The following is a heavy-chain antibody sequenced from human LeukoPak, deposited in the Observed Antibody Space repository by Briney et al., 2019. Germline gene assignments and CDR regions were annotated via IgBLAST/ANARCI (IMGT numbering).Heavy chain of an antibody. CDR1: GGSFSGYY. Sequence: SETLSLTCAVYGGSFSGYYWSWIRQPPGKGLEWIGEINHSGSTNYNPSLKSRVTISADTSKNQFSLKLSSVTAADTAVYYCARSAVLFDYWGQGTLVTVSS. V-gene: IGHV4-34*01. D-gene: IGHD4/OR15-4a*01. J-gene: IGHJ4*02. CDR2: INHSGST. CDR3: ARSAVLFDY.